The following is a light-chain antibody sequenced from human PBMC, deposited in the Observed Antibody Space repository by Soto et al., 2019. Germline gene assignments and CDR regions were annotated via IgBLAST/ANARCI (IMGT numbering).Light chain of an antibody. CDR2: QTS. CDR1: QYINTR. Sequence: EIVLTQSPATLSSFPGDRVTLSCRASQYINTRLAWYQHRPGQAPRLLIYQTSLRAAGIPARFSASGSGTDFTLTITDVQPEDFSRYYCHQRQSWPRTFGQWT. V-gene: IGKV3-11*01. J-gene: IGKJ1*01. CDR3: HQRQSWPRT.